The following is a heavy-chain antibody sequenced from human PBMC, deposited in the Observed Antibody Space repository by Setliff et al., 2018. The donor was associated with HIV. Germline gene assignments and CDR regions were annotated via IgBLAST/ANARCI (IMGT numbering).Heavy chain of an antibody. CDR3: ARDNMALIGDYDY. V-gene: IGHV4-39*07. Sequence: SETLSLTCTVSGGSISSDDYYWNWIRQPPGKGLEWIGSIYYSGSTYYNPSLKSRVTISVDTSKNQFSLKLNSMTAADTAVYYCARDNMALIGDYDYWGQGTLVTVSS. CDR2: IYYSGST. CDR1: GGSISSDDYY. J-gene: IGHJ4*02. D-gene: IGHD5-12*01.